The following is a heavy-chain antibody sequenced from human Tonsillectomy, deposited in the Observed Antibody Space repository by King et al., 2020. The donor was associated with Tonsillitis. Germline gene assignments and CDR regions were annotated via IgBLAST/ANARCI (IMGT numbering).Heavy chain of an antibody. V-gene: IGHV4-39*01. D-gene: IGHD5-18*01. J-gene: IGHJ3*02. Sequence: QLQESGPGLVKPSETLSLTCTVSGGSISSSSYYWGWIRQPPGKGLEWIGSIYYSGSTYYNPSLKSRVTISVDTSKNQFSLKLRSVTAADTAVYYCARHDVDTAMVTAFDIWGQGTMVTVSS. CDR1: GGSISSSSYY. CDR3: ARHDVDTAMVTAFDI. CDR2: IYYSGST.